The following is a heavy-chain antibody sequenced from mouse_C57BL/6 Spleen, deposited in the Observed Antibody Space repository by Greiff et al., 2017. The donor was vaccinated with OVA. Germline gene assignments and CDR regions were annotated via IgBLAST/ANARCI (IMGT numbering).Heavy chain of an antibody. CDR3: ARNGGRGYDMDY. V-gene: IGHV1-82*01. D-gene: IGHD1-1*02. CDR1: GYAFSSSW. Sequence: QVQLKESGPELVKPGASVKISCKASGYAFSSSWMNWVKQRPGKGLEWIGRIYPGDGDTNYNGKFKGKATLTADKSSSTAYMQLSSLTSEDSAVYFCARNGGRGYDMDYWGQGTSVTVSS. J-gene: IGHJ4*01. CDR2: IYPGDGDT.